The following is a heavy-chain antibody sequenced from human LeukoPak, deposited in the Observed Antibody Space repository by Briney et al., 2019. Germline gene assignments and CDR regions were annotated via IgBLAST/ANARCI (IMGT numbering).Heavy chain of an antibody. CDR3: AKSSGWSGFDP. D-gene: IGHD6-19*01. Sequence: SETLSLTCTVSGYSISSDYYWGWIRQPPGKGLEWIGRIYSRGNTNYNPSLKSRVTISVDTSKNQFSLKLSSVTAADTAVYYCAKSSGWSGFDPWGQGTLVTVSS. J-gene: IGHJ5*02. CDR1: GYSISSDYY. V-gene: IGHV4-38-2*02. CDR2: IYSRGNT.